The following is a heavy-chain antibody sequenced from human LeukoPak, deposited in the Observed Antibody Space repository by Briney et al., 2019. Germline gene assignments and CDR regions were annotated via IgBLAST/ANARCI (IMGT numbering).Heavy chain of an antibody. V-gene: IGHV4-34*01. CDR3: ARSSLLWFGELSWCNWFDP. D-gene: IGHD3-10*01. J-gene: IGHJ5*02. CDR1: GGSFSGYY. CDR2: INHSGST. Sequence: SETLSLTCAVYGGSFSGYYWSWIRQPPGKGLEWIGEINHSGSTNYNPSLKSRVTISVDTSKNQFSLKLSSVTAADTAVYYCARSSLLWFGELSWCNWFDPWGQGTLVTVSS.